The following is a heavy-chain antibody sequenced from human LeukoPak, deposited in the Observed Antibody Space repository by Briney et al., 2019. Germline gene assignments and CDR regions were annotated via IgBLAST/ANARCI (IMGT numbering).Heavy chain of an antibody. CDR1: VFTFCSYT. V-gene: IGHV3-69-1*01. Sequence: GGSLRLSCAASVFTFCSYTMNWVRHAPRGGLEGVSSISSDGSIYYADSVKGRFTISRDNAKSSLFLQMNSLSAEDTAVYYCARVPEYMDLLILYSTTRDCWGQGTLVTVSS. J-gene: IGHJ4*02. CDR2: ISSDGSI. CDR3: ARVPEYMDLLILYSTTRDC. D-gene: IGHD3-9*01.